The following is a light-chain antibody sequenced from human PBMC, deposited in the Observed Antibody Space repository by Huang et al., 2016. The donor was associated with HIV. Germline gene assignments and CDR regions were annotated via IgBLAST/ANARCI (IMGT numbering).Light chain of an antibody. CDR3: QQYNKWPPYT. CDR1: ESILRN. Sequence: VMTQSPATLSVSPGERATLSCRASESILRNLAWYQQRPGQPPRLLIYGASVRLPVIPDRFRGSGSGTEFSLTISSLQSEDFAVYYGQQYNKWPPYTYGQGTKLEIK. CDR2: GAS. J-gene: IGKJ2*01. V-gene: IGKV3-15*01.